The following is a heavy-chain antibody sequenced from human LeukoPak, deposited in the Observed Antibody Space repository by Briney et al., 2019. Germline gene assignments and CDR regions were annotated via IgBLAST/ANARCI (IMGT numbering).Heavy chain of an antibody. CDR1: GFIFSDYY. V-gene: IGHV3-11*04. D-gene: IGHD3-22*01. CDR2: ITDNGIKI. J-gene: IGHJ3*02. CDR3: ARAKFDSSGYYYRGFDI. Sequence: GGSLRLSCAASGFIFSDYYMGWIRQAPGRGLEWVSYITDNGIKIYYTDSVKGRFTMSRDNAKKSLYLQMNSLRAEDTAVYYCARAKFDSSGYYYRGFDIWGQGTMATVSS.